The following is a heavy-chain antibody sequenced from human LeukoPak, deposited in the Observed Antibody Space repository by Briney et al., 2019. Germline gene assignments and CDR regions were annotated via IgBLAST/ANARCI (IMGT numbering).Heavy chain of an antibody. V-gene: IGHV3-7*01. CDR2: IRRDGSDI. CDR3: AREGSSYGSYYFYMDV. J-gene: IGHJ6*03. Sequence: GGSLRLSCAASGFTFSTYWMSWVRQAPGKGLEWVANIRRDGSDIHYVDSVKGRFTISRDNAKNSLYLEMSSLRGEDTAVYYCAREGSSYGSYYFYMDVWGKGTTVTVSS. CDR1: GFTFSTYW. D-gene: IGHD5-18*01.